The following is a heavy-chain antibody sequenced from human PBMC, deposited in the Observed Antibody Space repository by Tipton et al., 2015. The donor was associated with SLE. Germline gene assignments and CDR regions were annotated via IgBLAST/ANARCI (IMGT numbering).Heavy chain of an antibody. J-gene: IGHJ5*02. CDR1: GASISTEGYS. V-gene: IGHV4-30-2*01. Sequence: TLSLTCVVSGASISTEGYSWSWIRQPPGKGLEWIGYIFHTGSAYYNPSLRSRLTISLDRSNNQFSLKLTSVTAADTAVYYCARGPPFMEWERNWFDPWGQGTLVTVSS. CDR2: IFHTGSA. D-gene: IGHD3-3*02. CDR3: ARGPPFMEWERNWFDP.